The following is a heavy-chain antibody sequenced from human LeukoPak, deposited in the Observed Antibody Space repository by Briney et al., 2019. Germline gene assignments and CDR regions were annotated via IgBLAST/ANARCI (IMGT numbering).Heavy chain of an antibody. Sequence: SETLSLTCTVSGGSISSSSAYWGWIRQPPGKGLEWVGSIYCSKNTYYNPSLKSRVTISADTSKNQFSLTLGSVSATDTAVYYCVSPRGFSYGYFDYWGQGTLVTVSS. CDR3: VSPRGFSYGYFDY. CDR2: IYCSKNT. J-gene: IGHJ4*02. D-gene: IGHD5-18*01. V-gene: IGHV4-39*01. CDR1: GGSISSSSAY.